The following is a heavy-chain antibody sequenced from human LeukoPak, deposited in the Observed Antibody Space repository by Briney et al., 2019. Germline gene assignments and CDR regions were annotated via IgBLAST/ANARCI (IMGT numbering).Heavy chain of an antibody. D-gene: IGHD3-10*01. Sequence: ASVKVSCKASGYTFTSYDINWVRQATGQGLEWVGWVSPNSGNAGFAQKHQGRVTMTRNTSITTAYMELSSLRSEDTAVYYCTRSHSMVRGVAYYYGMDVWGQGTTVTVSS. V-gene: IGHV1-8*01. J-gene: IGHJ6*02. CDR3: TRSHSMVRGVAYYYGMDV. CDR1: GYTFTSYD. CDR2: VSPNSGNA.